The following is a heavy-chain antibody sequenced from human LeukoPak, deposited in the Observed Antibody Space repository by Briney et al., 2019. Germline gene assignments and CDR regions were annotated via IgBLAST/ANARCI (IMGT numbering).Heavy chain of an antibody. CDR1: GYTFTDYY. CDR3: ATVGPLVGATVLGY. J-gene: IGHJ4*02. V-gene: IGHV1-69-2*01. CDR2: VDPEDGET. Sequence: ASVKISCKVSGYTFTDYYMHWVQQAPGKGLEWMGLVDPEDGETIYAEKFQGRVTITAETSTDTAYMELSSLRSEDTAVYYCATVGPLVGATVLGYWGQGTLVTVSS. D-gene: IGHD1-26*01.